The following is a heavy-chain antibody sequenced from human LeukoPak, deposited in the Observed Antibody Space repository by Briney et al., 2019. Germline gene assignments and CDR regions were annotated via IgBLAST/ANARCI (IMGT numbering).Heavy chain of an antibody. V-gene: IGHV4-34*12. D-gene: IGHD3-10*01. CDR2: IFYSGST. Sequence: PSETLSLTCAVYGGSFSGYYWSWIRQPPGKGLEWIGNIFYSGSTYYGPSLKSRLTISLDTSRNQFSLKLNSVTAADTAVYYCAKSNGYGLIDIWGQGTMVTVSS. CDR1: GGSFSGYY. J-gene: IGHJ3*02. CDR3: AKSNGYGLIDI.